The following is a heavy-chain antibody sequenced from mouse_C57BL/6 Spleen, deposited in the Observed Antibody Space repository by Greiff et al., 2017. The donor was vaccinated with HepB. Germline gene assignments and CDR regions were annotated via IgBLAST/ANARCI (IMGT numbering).Heavy chain of an antibody. J-gene: IGHJ2*01. V-gene: IGHV1-55*01. CDR2: IYPGSGST. CDR3: ARFPAPTFVYGSSPYYFDY. Sequence: QVQLQQPGAELVKPGASVKMSCKASGYTFNSYWITWVKQRPGQGLEWIGDIYPGSGSTNYTEKFKSKATLTVDTSSSTAYMQLSSLTSEDSAVYYCARFPAPTFVYGSSPYYFDYWGQGTTLTVSS. CDR1: GYTFNSYW. D-gene: IGHD1-1*01.